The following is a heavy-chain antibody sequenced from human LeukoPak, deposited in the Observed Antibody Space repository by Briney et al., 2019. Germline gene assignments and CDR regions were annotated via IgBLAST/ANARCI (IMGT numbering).Heavy chain of an antibody. V-gene: IGHV4-61*02. CDR2: IYTSGST. CDR1: GGSISSGSYY. CDR3: ASGIKTYYDILTGYADAFDI. J-gene: IGHJ3*02. D-gene: IGHD3-9*01. Sequence: KPSETLSLTCTVSGGSISSGSYYWSWIRQPAGKGLEWIGRIYTSGSTNYNPSLKSRVTISVDTSKNQFSLKLSSVTAADTAVYYCASGIKTYYDILTGYADAFDIWGQGTMVTVSS.